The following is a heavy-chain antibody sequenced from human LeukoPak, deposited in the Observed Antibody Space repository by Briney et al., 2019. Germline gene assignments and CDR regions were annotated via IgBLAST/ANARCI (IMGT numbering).Heavy chain of an antibody. V-gene: IGHV1-46*01. Sequence: ASVKVSCKASGYTFTSYDINWVRQATGQGLEWMGIINPSGGSTSYAQKFQGRVTMTRDMSTSTVYMELSSLRSEDTAVYYCARDQSAEGYYYGSGRGFDIWGQGTMVTVSS. J-gene: IGHJ3*02. CDR3: ARDQSAEGYYYGSGRGFDI. D-gene: IGHD3-10*01. CDR2: INPSGGST. CDR1: GYTFTSYD.